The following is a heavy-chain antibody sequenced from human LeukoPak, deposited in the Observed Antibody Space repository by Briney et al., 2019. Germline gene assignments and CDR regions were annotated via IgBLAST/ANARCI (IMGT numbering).Heavy chain of an antibody. CDR3: AGHHPRNTVDF. CDR1: GGSISGYY. Sequence: PSETLSLTCTLSGGSISGYYWSWSRPPPGKGLEWIAYISDIGSINYNPSLKSRVTISLDTSKNQFSLKLSSVTAADTAVYYCAGHHPRNTVDFWGQGTLVTVSS. J-gene: IGHJ4*02. V-gene: IGHV4-59*08. CDR2: ISDIGSI. D-gene: IGHD2/OR15-2a*01.